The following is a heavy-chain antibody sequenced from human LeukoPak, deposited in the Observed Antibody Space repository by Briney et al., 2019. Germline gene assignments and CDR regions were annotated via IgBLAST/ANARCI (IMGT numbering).Heavy chain of an antibody. CDR2: ISGSGGST. D-gene: IGHD5-12*01. V-gene: IGHV3-23*01. J-gene: IGHJ6*02. CDR3: AKDPTLVATISDFDSREANYYYYGMDV. Sequence: PGGSLRLSCAASGFTFSSYAMSWVRQAPGKGLEWVSAISGSGGSTYYADSVKGRFTISRDNSKNTPYLQMNSLRAEDTAVYYCAKDPTLVATISDFDSREANYYYYGMDVWGQGTTVTVPS. CDR1: GFTFSSYA.